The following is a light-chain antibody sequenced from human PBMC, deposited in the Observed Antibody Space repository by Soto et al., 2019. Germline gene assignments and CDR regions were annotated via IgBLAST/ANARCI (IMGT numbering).Light chain of an antibody. J-gene: IGLJ2*01. CDR3: CSYAGTYIPVV. CDR2: DVS. V-gene: IGLV2-11*01. CDR1: SSDVGGYTY. Sequence: QSALTQPRSVSGSPGQSVTISCAGTSSDVGGYTYVSWYQQYPGKAPKLIISDVSKRPSGVPDRFSGSKSGNTASLTISGLQAEDEADYYCCSYAGTYIPVVFGGGTKVTVL.